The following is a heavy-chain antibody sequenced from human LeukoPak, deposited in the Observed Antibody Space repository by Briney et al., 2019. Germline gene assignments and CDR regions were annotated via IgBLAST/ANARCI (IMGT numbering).Heavy chain of an antibody. CDR3: ARDTYCSSTSCGGGDY. CDR1: GYSISSGYY. Sequence: SETLSLTCAVSGYSISSGYYWGWIRQPPGKGLEWIGSIYHSGTTYYNSSLKSRVTISVDMSKNQFSLKLSSVTAADTAVYYCARDTYCSSTSCGGGDYWGQGTLVTVSS. J-gene: IGHJ4*02. V-gene: IGHV4-38-2*02. CDR2: IYHSGTT. D-gene: IGHD2-2*01.